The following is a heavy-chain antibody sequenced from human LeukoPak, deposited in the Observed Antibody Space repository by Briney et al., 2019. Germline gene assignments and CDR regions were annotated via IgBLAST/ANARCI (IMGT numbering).Heavy chain of an antibody. CDR3: ARDGGGDYTPFDY. CDR1: GYTFTGYY. Sequence: ASVTVSCKASGYTFTGYYMHWVRQAPGQGLEWMGWINPNSGGTNYAQKFQGRVTMTRDTSISTAYMELSRLRSDDTAVYYCARDGGGDYTPFDYWGQGTLVTVSS. V-gene: IGHV1-2*02. J-gene: IGHJ4*02. CDR2: INPNSGGT. D-gene: IGHD4-17*01.